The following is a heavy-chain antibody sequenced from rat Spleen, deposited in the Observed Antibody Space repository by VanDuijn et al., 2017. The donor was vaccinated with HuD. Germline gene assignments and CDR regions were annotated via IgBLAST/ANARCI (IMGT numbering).Heavy chain of an antibody. J-gene: IGHJ3*01. D-gene: IGHD1-12*02. CDR3: AKGYYYDGSYYEGWFAY. CDR1: GFTFSDYG. CDR2: ISSSSGT. V-gene: IGHV5-34*01. Sequence: EVQLVESGGGLVQPGRSLKLSCVASGFTFSDYGMNWIRQAPGKGLEWVAYISSSSGTIYYADTVKGRFTISRDNAKNTLYLQLSSLRSEDTALYYCAKGYYYDGSYYEGWFAYWGQGTLVTVSS.